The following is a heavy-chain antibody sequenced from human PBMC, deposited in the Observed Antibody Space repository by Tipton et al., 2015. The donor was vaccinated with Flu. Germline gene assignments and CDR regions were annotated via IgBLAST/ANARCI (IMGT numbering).Heavy chain of an antibody. V-gene: IGHV4-59*10. Sequence: TLSLTCAVSGYSIRSGYYWNWIRQPAGKGLEWIGRIYTSGSTNYNPSLKSRVTMSVDTSKNQFSLKLSSVTAADTAVYYCARGLYDFWSGCPPSYGMDVWGQGTTVTVSS. D-gene: IGHD3-3*01. CDR1: GYSIRSGYY. CDR2: IYTSGST. J-gene: IGHJ6*02. CDR3: ARGLYDFWSGCPPSYGMDV.